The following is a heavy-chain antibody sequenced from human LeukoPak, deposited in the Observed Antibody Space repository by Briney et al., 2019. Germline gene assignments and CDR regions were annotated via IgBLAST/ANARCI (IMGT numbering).Heavy chain of an antibody. Sequence: GGTLRLSCAASGFTFSSYGMSWVRQAPGKGLEWVANIKQDGSEKYYVDSVKGRFIISRDNAKNSLYLQMNSLRAEDTAVYYCARDGYCSGGSCHPFDFWGQGTLVAVSS. J-gene: IGHJ4*02. CDR2: IKQDGSEK. CDR1: GFTFSSYG. CDR3: ARDGYCSGGSCHPFDF. V-gene: IGHV3-7*01. D-gene: IGHD2-15*01.